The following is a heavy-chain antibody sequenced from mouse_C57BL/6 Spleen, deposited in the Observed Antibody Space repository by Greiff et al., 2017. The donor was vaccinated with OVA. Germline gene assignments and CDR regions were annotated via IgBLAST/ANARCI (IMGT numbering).Heavy chain of an antibody. CDR2: ISYDGSN. Sequence: ESGPGLVKPSQSLSLTCSVPGYSITSGYYWNWIRQFPGNKLEWMGYISYDGSNNYNPSLKNRISITRDTSKNQFFLKLNSVTTEDTATYYCAQYYYGSGAYWGQGTLVTVSA. V-gene: IGHV3-6*01. CDR1: GYSITSGYY. J-gene: IGHJ3*01. CDR3: AQYYYGSGAY. D-gene: IGHD1-1*01.